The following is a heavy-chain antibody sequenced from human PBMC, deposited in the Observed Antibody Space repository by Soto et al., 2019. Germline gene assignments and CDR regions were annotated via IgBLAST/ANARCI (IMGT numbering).Heavy chain of an antibody. CDR2: TYYRSKWYN. CDR1: GDSVSSNSAA. V-gene: IGHV6-1*01. J-gene: IGHJ4*02. CDR3: ARYASGLYTIAY. Sequence: SQTLSLTCAISGDSVSSNSAAWNWIRQSPSRGLGWLGRTYYRSKWYNDYAVSVKGRITVNPDTSRNQFSLQLKSVTPEDTAVYYCARYASGLYTIAYWGQGTLVTVSS. D-gene: IGHD2-8*01.